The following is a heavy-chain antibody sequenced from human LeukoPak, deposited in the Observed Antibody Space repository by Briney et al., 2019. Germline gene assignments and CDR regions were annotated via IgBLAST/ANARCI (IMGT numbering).Heavy chain of an antibody. V-gene: IGHV4-34*01. D-gene: IGHD3-10*01. Sequence: SETLSLTCAVYGGSFSGYYWSWIRQPPGKGPEWIGEINHSGSTNYNPSLKSRVTISVDTSKNQFSLKLSSVTAADTAVYHCARANGWFEAYYFDYWGQGTLVTVSS. CDR2: INHSGST. CDR3: ARANGWFEAYYFDY. CDR1: GGSFSGYY. J-gene: IGHJ4*02.